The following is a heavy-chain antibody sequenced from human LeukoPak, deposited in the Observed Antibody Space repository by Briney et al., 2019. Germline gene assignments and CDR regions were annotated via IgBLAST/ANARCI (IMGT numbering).Heavy chain of an antibody. D-gene: IGHD3-9*01. CDR1: GGSISSSNW. CDR3: ASVPDYDILTGYSPYYFDY. V-gene: IGHV4-4*02. Sequence: SETLSLTCAVSGGSISSSNWWSWVRQPPGKGLEWIGEIYHSGGTNYNPSLKSRVTISVDKSKNQFSLKLSSVTAADTAVYYCASVPDYDILTGYSPYYFDYWGQGTLVTVSS. CDR2: IYHSGGT. J-gene: IGHJ4*02.